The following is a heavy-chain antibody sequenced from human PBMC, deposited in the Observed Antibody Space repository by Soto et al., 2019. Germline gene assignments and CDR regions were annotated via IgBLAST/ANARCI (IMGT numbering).Heavy chain of an antibody. Sequence: GGSLRLSCAASGFTFSSYWMHWVRQAPGKGLVWVSHIDNDGSSTTYADSVRGRFTISRDNAKNTLYLQMNSLRAEDTAVYYCARLGPYASGTYSFRHNRFDPWGQGTLVTVSS. J-gene: IGHJ5*02. CDR1: GFTFSSYW. V-gene: IGHV3-74*03. CDR2: IDNDGSST. D-gene: IGHD3-10*01. CDR3: ARLGPYASGTYSFRHNRFDP.